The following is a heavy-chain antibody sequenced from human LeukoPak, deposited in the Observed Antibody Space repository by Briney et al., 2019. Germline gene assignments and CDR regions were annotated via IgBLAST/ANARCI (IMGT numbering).Heavy chain of an antibody. V-gene: IGHV1-69*13. Sequence: GASVKVSCKASGGAFSSYAISWVRQAPGQGLEWMGGIIPIFGTANYAQKFQGRVTITADESTSTAYMELSSLRSEDTAVYYCARGLFTLTGYYRWFDPWGQGTLVTVSS. J-gene: IGHJ5*02. CDR3: ARGLFTLTGYYRWFDP. CDR1: GGAFSSYA. D-gene: IGHD3-9*01. CDR2: IIPIFGTA.